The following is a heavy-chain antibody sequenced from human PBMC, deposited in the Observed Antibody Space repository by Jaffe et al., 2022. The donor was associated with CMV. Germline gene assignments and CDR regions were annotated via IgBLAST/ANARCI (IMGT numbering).Heavy chain of an antibody. V-gene: IGHV3-15*01. J-gene: IGHJ4*02. D-gene: IGHD2-15*01. CDR2: IKSKTDGGTT. CDR3: TTYIVVVVAEVYYFDY. CDR1: GFTFSNAW. Sequence: EVQLVESGGGLVKPGGSLRLSCAASGFTFSNAWMSWVRQAPGKGLEWVGRIKSKTDGGTTDYAAPVKGRFTISRDDSKNTLYLQMNSLKTEDTAVYYCTTYIVVVVAEVYYFDYWGQGTLVTVSS.